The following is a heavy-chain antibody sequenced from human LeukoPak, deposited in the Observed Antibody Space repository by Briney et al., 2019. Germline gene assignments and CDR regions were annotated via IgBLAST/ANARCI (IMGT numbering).Heavy chain of an antibody. CDR2: IVVGSGNT. Sequence: GASVKVSCKASGFTFTSSAMQWVRQARGQRLEWIGWIVVGSGNTNYAQKFQERVTITRDMSTSTAYMELSRLRSDDTAVYYCARGVTGIYYYYYMDVWGKGTTVTVSS. CDR3: ARGVTGIYYYYYMDV. CDR1: GFTFTSSA. V-gene: IGHV1-58*02. J-gene: IGHJ6*03. D-gene: IGHD3-10*01.